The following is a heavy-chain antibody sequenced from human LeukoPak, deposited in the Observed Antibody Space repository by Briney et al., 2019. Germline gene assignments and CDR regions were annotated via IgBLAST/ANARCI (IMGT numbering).Heavy chain of an antibody. V-gene: IGHV1-3*01. CDR1: GYTFTSYA. Sequence: ASVKVSCKASGYTFTSYAMHWVRQAPGQRLEWMGWINAGNGNTKYSQKFQGRVTITRDTSASTAYMELSSLRSEDTAVYYCARESGAYGSGSYYKKIPQNPAETGKNWFDPWGQGTLVTVSS. CDR3: ARESGAYGSGSYYKKIPQNPAETGKNWFDP. D-gene: IGHD3-10*01. CDR2: INAGNGNT. J-gene: IGHJ5*02.